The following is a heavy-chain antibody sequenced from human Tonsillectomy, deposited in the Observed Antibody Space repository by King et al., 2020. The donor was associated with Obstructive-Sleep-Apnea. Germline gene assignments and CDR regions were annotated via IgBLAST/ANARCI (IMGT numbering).Heavy chain of an antibody. CDR3: ARDVPYDWLVPYYYYGMDV. J-gene: IGHJ6*02. CDR1: GGSISSYS. D-gene: IGHD3-9*01. V-gene: IGHV4-4*07. Sequence: VQLQESGPGLVKPSETLSLTCTVSGGSISSYSWAWIRQPAGEGLEWIGRMFTSGSTNCNPSPKRRVTMSVDTSKNPFSRMLGSVTAADTAVYYCARDVPYDWLVPYYYYGMDVWGQGTTVTVSS. CDR2: MFTSGST.